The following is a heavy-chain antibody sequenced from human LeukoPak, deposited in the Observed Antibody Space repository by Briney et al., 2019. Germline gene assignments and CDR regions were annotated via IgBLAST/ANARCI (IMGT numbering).Heavy chain of an antibody. CDR2: IWYDGSNK. CDR1: GFTFSSYG. V-gene: IGHV3-33*01. Sequence: PGGSLRLSCAASGFTFSSYGMHWVRQAPGKGREWVAVIWYDGSNKYYADSVKGRVTISRDNSKNTQYLQMNSLRAEDTAVYYCASAHCSSTTCYTPTRIDYWGQGTLVTVSS. D-gene: IGHD2-2*02. CDR3: ASAHCSSTTCYTPTRIDY. J-gene: IGHJ4*02.